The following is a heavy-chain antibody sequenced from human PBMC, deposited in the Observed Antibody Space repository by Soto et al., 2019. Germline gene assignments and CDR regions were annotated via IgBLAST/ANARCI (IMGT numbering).Heavy chain of an antibody. D-gene: IGHD3-16*01. CDR3: AHWRGGVDSC. CDR2: VYWDDDK. CDR1: GFSLNTRDVG. V-gene: IGHV2-5*02. Sequence: QITLNESGPALVKPTQTLTLTCTFSGFSLNTRDVGVGWIRQPPGKALEWLGVVYWDDDKTYSPSLKSRLTITKAAPTNQVVLRLTEMAPVDTAPYYCAHWRGGVDSCWGQGTLVTVSS. J-gene: IGHJ4*02.